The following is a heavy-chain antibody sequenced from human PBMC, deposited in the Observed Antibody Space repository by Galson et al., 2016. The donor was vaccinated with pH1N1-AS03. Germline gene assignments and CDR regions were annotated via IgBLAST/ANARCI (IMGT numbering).Heavy chain of an antibody. CDR2: ISNSGNDK. CDR1: GFTFSNFG. J-gene: IGHJ4*02. Sequence: SLRLSCAASGFTFSNFGMHWVRQSPGKGLEWVAVISNSGNDKYYADSGKGRFTISRDNSKSTVYLQLNSLRAEDTAVYYCAKTTFGGVIVSGKMSLDYWGQGTLVTASS. D-gene: IGHD3-16*02. V-gene: IGHV3-30*18. CDR3: AKTTFGGVIVSGKMSLDY.